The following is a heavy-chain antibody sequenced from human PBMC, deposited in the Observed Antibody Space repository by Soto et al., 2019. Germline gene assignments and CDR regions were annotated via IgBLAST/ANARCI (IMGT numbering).Heavy chain of an antibody. J-gene: IGHJ4*02. CDR2: IYWDGDE. CDR3: AHGSCTSADCYPNPYLDY. V-gene: IGHV2-5*02. CDR1: GFSLSTSAEG. D-gene: IGHD2-2*01. Sequence: QITLKEAGPTLVKPTQTLTLTCTFSGFSLSTSAEGEGWIRQPPGKALEWLALIYWDGDERYSPSLKSRLTITKDTCKHQVVLTMTNMDPPDTATYSCAHGSCTSADCYPNPYLDYWGQGILATVSS.